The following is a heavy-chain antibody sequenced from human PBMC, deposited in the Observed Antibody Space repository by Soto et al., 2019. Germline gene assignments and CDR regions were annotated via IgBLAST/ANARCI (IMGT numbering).Heavy chain of an antibody. J-gene: IGHJ4*02. Sequence: GGSLRLSCAASGFTFDDYAMHWVRQAPGKGLEWVSGISWNSGSIGYADSVKGRFTISRDNAKNSLYLQMNSLRAEDTALYYCAKSALAVAGTFDYWGQGTLVTVSS. V-gene: IGHV3-9*01. D-gene: IGHD6-19*01. CDR2: ISWNSGSI. CDR3: AKSALAVAGTFDY. CDR1: GFTFDDYA.